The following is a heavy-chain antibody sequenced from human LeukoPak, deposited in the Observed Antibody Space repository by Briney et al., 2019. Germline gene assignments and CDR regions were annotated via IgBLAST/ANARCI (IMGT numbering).Heavy chain of an antibody. CDR3: ARVDLYCSSTSCYSVAY. CDR1: GYSFTSYW. Sequence: GESLKISCKGFGYSFTSYWIAWVRQMPGKGLEWMGIIYPGDSDTRYSPSFQGQVTISGDKSISTVYLQWSSLKASDTAMYYCARVDLYCSSTSCYSVAYWGQGTLVTVSS. CDR2: IYPGDSDT. V-gene: IGHV5-51*01. D-gene: IGHD2-2*01. J-gene: IGHJ4*02.